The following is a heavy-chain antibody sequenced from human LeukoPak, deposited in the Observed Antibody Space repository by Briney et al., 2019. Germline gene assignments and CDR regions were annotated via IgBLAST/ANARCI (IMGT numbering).Heavy chain of an antibody. D-gene: IGHD3-22*01. CDR1: GYTFTSYG. CDR2: ISAYNGNT. V-gene: IGHV1-18*01. Sequence: ASVKVSCKASGYTFTSYGISWVRQAPGQGLEWMGWISAYNGNTNYAQKLQGRVTMTTDTSTSTAYMELRSLRSDDTAVYYCARANRGYYDSSGYYYVGYYYYMDVRGKGTTVTVSS. J-gene: IGHJ6*03. CDR3: ARANRGYYDSSGYYYVGYYYYMDV.